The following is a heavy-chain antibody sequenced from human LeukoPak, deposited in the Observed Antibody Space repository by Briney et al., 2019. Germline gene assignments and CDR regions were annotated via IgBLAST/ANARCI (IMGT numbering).Heavy chain of an antibody. J-gene: IGHJ4*02. Sequence: GGSLRLSCAVSGFTFSTYAMSWVRQVPGKGLEWVSGISDDGGGTYYGDSVKGRFTISRDNSKNTLFLQMSSLRVEDTAMYYCAKEVAAAGIPVFDHWGQGTLVTVSS. CDR3: AKEVAAAGIPVFDH. D-gene: IGHD6-13*01. CDR1: GFTFSTYA. CDR2: ISDDGGGT. V-gene: IGHV3-23*01.